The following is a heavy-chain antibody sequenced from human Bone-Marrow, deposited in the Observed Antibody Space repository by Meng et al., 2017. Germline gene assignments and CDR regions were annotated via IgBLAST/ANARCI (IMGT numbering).Heavy chain of an antibody. D-gene: IGHD3-9*01. J-gene: IGHJ5*02. CDR2: ISSSSSYI. Sequence: LSLTCAASGFTFSSYSMNWVRQAPGKGLEWVSSISSSSSYIYYADSVKGRFTISRDNAKNSLYLQMNSLRADDTAVYYCARESPYDDILTPKNWFDPWGQGTLVTVSS. V-gene: IGHV3-21*01. CDR1: GFTFSSYS. CDR3: ARESPYDDILTPKNWFDP.